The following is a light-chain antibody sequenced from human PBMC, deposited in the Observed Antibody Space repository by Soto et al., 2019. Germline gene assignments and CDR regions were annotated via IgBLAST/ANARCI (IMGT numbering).Light chain of an antibody. J-gene: IGKJ4*01. CDR3: QQHNNWPLT. CDR2: GAS. CDR1: QSVSGSY. Sequence: EIVLTQSPGTLSLSPGERATLSCRASQSVSGSYLAWYQQKPGQAPRLLIYGASSRATGIPDRFSGSGSGTDFTLTISRLEPEDFAVYYCQQHNNWPLTFGGGTKVEIK. V-gene: IGKV3D-20*02.